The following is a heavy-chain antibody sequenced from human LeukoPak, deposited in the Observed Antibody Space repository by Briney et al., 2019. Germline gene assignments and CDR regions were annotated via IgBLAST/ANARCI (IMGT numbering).Heavy chain of an antibody. Sequence: ASVKVSCKASGYTFTSYDINWVRQATGQGLEWMGWMNPNSGNTGYAQKFQGRVTMTRNTSISTAYMELSSLRSEDTAVYYCARWGSGYYFLFRGPYYYMDVWGKGTTVTISS. V-gene: IGHV1-8*01. D-gene: IGHD3-22*01. J-gene: IGHJ6*03. CDR1: GYTFTSYD. CDR3: ARWGSGYYFLFRGPYYYMDV. CDR2: MNPNSGNT.